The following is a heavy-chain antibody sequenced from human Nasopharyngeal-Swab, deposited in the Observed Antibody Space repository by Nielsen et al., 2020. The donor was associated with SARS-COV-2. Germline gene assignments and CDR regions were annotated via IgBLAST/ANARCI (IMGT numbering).Heavy chain of an antibody. CDR1: GFTFSNYG. D-gene: IGHD2-2*01. J-gene: IGHJ4*02. CDR2: ISYHGSYK. Sequence: GESLKISCAASGFTFSNYGMHWVRQAPGKGLEWVAVISYHGSYKYYADSVKGRFTISRDNSKNTLYLQMNSLRAEDTAVYYCAKVKRPIVVVPAATDYWGQGTLVTVSS. CDR3: AKVKRPIVVVPAATDY. V-gene: IGHV3-30*18.